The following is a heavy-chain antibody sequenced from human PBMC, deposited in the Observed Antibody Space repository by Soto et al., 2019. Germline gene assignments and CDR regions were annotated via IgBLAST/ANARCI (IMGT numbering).Heavy chain of an antibody. CDR1: GGTFSSYT. V-gene: IGHV1-69*08. J-gene: IGHJ4*02. Sequence: QVQLVQSGAEVKKPGSSVKVSCKASGGTFSSYTISWVRQAPGQGLEWMGRIIPILGIANYAQKFQGRITITADKSTSTAYMELSSLRSEDTAVYYCARDDIAAAGTDYWGQGTLVTVSS. CDR3: ARDDIAAAGTDY. CDR2: IIPILGIA. D-gene: IGHD6-13*01.